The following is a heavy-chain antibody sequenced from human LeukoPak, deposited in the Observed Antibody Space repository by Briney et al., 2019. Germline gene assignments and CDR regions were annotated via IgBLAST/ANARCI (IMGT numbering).Heavy chain of an antibody. V-gene: IGHV3-23*01. CDR1: GFTFSIYA. J-gene: IGHJ4*02. Sequence: GSLRLSCAASGFTFSIYAMNWVRQAPEKGLEWVSGISGSGGSTYYADAVKGRFTISRDKSKNTLFLQMNSLRAEDTAVYYCAKSYGDYLGYFDSWGQGTLVTVSS. D-gene: IGHD4-17*01. CDR2: ISGSGGST. CDR3: AKSYGDYLGYFDS.